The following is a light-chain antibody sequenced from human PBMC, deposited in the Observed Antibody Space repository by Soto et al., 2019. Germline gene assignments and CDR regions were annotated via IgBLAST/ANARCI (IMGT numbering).Light chain of an antibody. V-gene: IGLV3-21*02. CDR1: NIGSKS. CDR2: DDS. CDR3: QVWDSSSDHPYV. J-gene: IGLJ1*01. Sequence: SYELTQPPSVSVAPGQTARITCGGTNIGSKSVHWYQQKPGQAPVLVVYDDSDRPSGIPERFSGSNSGNTATLTIIRVEAGDEADYYCQVWDSSSDHPYVFGTGTKVTVL.